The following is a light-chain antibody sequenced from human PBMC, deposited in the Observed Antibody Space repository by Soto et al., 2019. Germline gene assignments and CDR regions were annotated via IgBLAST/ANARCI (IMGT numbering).Light chain of an antibody. CDR3: QQYGSSPRT. Sequence: VLTQTPSTLSLSPGERATLSCGSSQSVTSNYLAWYQQKPGQAPRLLIFGASIRATGLPDRFSGSGSGTDFTLSISRLEPDDFAVYHCQQYGSSPRTFGQGTKVDI. J-gene: IGKJ1*01. CDR1: QSVTSNY. V-gene: IGKV3-20*01. CDR2: GAS.